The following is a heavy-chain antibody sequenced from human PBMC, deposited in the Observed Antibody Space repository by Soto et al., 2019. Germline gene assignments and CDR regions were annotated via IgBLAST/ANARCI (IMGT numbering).Heavy chain of an antibody. D-gene: IGHD6-13*01. CDR3: GRGPSPRAPAGGTPYYYAMDV. V-gene: IGHV1-8*02. CDR2: MNPINGAT. Sequence: QVQLVQSGAEVKQSGASVKVSCKASGYDFSAYDINWVRQASGQGLEWMGWMNPINGATGSARRFQGRVSVTRNTATGIAYLELNSLSSDDTAVYYCGRGPSPRAPAGGTPYYYAMDVWVQGTTVTVS. CDR1: GYDFSAYD. J-gene: IGHJ6*02.